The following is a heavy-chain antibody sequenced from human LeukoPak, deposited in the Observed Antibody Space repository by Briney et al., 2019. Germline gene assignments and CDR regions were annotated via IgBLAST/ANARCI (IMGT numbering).Heavy chain of an antibody. J-gene: IGHJ4*02. D-gene: IGHD3-22*01. V-gene: IGHV1-2*02. CDR3: ARDTRLYDSSGSASYFDY. Sequence: ASVKVSCKASGYTFPGYYMHWVRQAPRQGLGWMGWTNSNSGGTNYAQKFQGRVTMTRDTSISTAYMELSRLRSDDTAVYYCARDTRLYDSSGSASYFDYWGQRTLVTVSS. CDR2: TNSNSGGT. CDR1: GYTFPGYY.